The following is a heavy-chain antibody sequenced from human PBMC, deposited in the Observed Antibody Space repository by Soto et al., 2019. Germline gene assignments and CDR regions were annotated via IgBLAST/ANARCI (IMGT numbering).Heavy chain of an antibody. J-gene: IGHJ4*02. CDR1: GNSFTTYY. D-gene: IGHD3-22*01. Sequence: GASVKVSCKASGNSFTTYYMHWVRQAPGQGIEWMGIINPSGGRTTHAQKFQGRVTMTRDTSTSTFHMELSSLTSEDTAVYYCAGLYHYDSSGYYDYWGQGTLVTVSS. V-gene: IGHV1-46*01. CDR2: INPSGGRT. CDR3: AGLYHYDSSGYYDY.